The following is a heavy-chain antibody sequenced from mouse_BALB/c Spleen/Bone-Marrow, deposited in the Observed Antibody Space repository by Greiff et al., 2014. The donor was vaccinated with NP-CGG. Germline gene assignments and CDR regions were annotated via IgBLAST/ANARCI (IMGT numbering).Heavy chain of an antibody. CDR3: ARITTATGAMDY. CDR1: GFSLTSYG. D-gene: IGHD1-2*01. J-gene: IGHJ4*01. CDR2: IWADGST. Sequence: VQLQQSGPGLVAPLQSLSITCTVSGFSLTSYGVHWVRQPPGKGLEWLGVIWADGSTNYNSALMSRLSIRKDNSKSQVFLKMNSLQTDDTAMYYCARITTATGAMDYWGQGTSVTVSS. V-gene: IGHV2-9*02.